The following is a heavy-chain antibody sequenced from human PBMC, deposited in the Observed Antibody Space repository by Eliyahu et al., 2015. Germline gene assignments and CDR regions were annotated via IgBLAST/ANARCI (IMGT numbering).Heavy chain of an antibody. J-gene: IGHJ6*02. CDR3: ARGTYYDFWSGYSPTLDRYYYYVWTS. D-gene: IGHD3-3*01. CDR1: GYTFTGXY. CDR2: IXPNSGGT. Sequence: QVQLVQSGAEVKKPGASVKVSCKASGYTFTGXYMHWXRXAPGQGLEWMGWIXPNSGGTNYAQKFQGRVTMTRDTSISTAYMELSRLRSDDTAVYYCARGTYYDFWSGYSPTLDRYYYYVWTSGAKGPRSPSP. V-gene: IGHV1-2*02.